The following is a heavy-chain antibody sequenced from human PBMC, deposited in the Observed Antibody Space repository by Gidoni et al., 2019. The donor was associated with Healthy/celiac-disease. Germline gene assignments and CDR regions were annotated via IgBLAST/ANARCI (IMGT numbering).Heavy chain of an antibody. D-gene: IGHD3-22*01. CDR1: GFTFSSYG. CDR3: AKDLWSDSTVSTADY. J-gene: IGHJ4*02. V-gene: IGHV3-30*18. CDR2: ISYDGSNK. Sequence: QVQLVESGGGVVQPGRSWRLACAASGFTFSSYGMHWVRQAPGKGLEWVAVISYDGSNKYYADSVKGRFTISRDNSKNTLYLQMNSLRAEDTAVYYCAKDLWSDSTVSTADYWGQGTLVTVSS.